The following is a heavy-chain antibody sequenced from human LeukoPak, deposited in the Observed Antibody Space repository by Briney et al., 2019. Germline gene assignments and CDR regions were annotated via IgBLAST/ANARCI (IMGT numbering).Heavy chain of an antibody. D-gene: IGHD3-3*01. CDR3: ARARVYYDFWSGYSPSQAFDY. Sequence: KPSETLSLTCAVYGGSFSGYYWSWIRQPPGKGLEWIGEINHSGSTNYNPSLKSRVTISVDTSKNQFSLKLSSVTAADTAVYYCARARVYYDFWSGYSPSQAFDYWGQGTLVTVSS. J-gene: IGHJ4*02. V-gene: IGHV4-34*01. CDR2: INHSGST. CDR1: GGSFSGYY.